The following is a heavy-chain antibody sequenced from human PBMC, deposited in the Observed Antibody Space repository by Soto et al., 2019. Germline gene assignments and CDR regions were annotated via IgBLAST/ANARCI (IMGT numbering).Heavy chain of an antibody. Sequence: SVKVSGKTSGGTFSSNGLSWVRQAPGQGLEWMGVLIPIFVTANYAQKFQGRVTITADDSTNTAYFEVSGLRSEDSAVYYCASVHQYSSGWFYGMDVWGRGTTVTVSS. CDR1: GGTFSSNG. D-gene: IGHD6-13*01. J-gene: IGHJ6*02. CDR3: ASVHQYSSGWFYGMDV. V-gene: IGHV1-69*13. CDR2: LIPIFVTA.